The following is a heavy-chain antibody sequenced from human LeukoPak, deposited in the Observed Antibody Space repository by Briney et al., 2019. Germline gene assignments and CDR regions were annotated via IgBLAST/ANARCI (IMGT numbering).Heavy chain of an antibody. Sequence: KSSETLSLTCTVSGGSIRSSYYYWGWIRQPPGKGLEWIGYIYYSGSTYYNPSLKSRVTISVDTSKNQFSLKLSSVTAADTAVYYCARADYYATPFVFDYWGQGTLVTVSS. V-gene: IGHV4-30-4*08. CDR3: ARADYYATPFVFDY. D-gene: IGHD3-10*01. CDR1: GGSIRSSYYY. J-gene: IGHJ4*02. CDR2: IYYSGST.